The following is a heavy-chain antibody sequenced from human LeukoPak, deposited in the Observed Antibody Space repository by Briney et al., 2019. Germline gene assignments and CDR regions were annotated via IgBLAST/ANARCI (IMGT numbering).Heavy chain of an antibody. CDR2: ISGGGDRT. D-gene: IGHD3-22*01. J-gene: IGHJ4*02. CDR3: AKVHGEDYYDSSNYYYFDY. V-gene: IGHV3-43*02. Sequence: GGSLRLSCAASGFAFDDYAMDWVRQVPGKGLEWVALISGGGDRTYYAESVKGRFIISRDNSKNTLYLQMHSLRTEDTALYYCAKVHGEDYYDSSNYYYFDYWGQGTLVTVSS. CDR1: GFAFDDYA.